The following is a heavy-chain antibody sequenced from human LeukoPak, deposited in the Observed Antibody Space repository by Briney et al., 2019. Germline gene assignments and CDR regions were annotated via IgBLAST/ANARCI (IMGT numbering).Heavy chain of an antibody. CDR1: GGSISSSSYY. D-gene: IGHD4-17*01. V-gene: IGHV4-39*07. CDR2: IYHSGST. Sequence: SETLSLTCTVSGGSISSSSYYWGWIRQPPGKGLEWIGYIYHSGSTYYNPSLKSRVTISVDTSKNQFSLKLSSVTAADTAVYYCARRTTVTVFRYWGQGTLVTVSS. J-gene: IGHJ4*02. CDR3: ARRTTVTVFRY.